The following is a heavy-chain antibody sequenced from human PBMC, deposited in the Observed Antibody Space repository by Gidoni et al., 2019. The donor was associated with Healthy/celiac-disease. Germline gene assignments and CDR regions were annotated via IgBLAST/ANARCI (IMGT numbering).Heavy chain of an antibody. CDR1: GFNFSRYG. CDR2: IWYDGSNK. J-gene: IGHJ6*02. Sequence: QVPLVESGGGVVLPGRSLSTSCAASGFNFSRYGMHWVRQAPGKGLEWVAVIWYDGSNKYYADSVKGRFTISRDNSKNTLYLQMNSLRAEDTAVYYCAREYFDWLSNSIYYGMDVWGQGTTVTVSS. V-gene: IGHV3-33*01. CDR3: AREYFDWLSNSIYYGMDV. D-gene: IGHD3-9*01.